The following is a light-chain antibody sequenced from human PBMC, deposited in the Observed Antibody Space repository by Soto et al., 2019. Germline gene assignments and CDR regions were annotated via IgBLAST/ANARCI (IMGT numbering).Light chain of an antibody. CDR3: LQFKSWPPMYT. CDR2: GPS. V-gene: IGKV3-15*01. Sequence: EIVMTQSPVTLSVSPGERVTLSCKASQNIGGKLAWYQQKPGQAPRLLLSGPSTRARGIPARFSGSESGTEFTLTISSLQSEDFAVYYCLQFKSWPPMYTFGQGTKLEIK. J-gene: IGKJ2*01. CDR1: QNIGGK.